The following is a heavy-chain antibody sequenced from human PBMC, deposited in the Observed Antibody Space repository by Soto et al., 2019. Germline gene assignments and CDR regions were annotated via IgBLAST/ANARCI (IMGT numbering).Heavy chain of an antibody. D-gene: IGHD1-26*01. CDR3: AKPVGATTWYFDY. Sequence: PGGSLRLSCAAFGFTFSSYGMHWVRQAPGKGLEWVAVISYDGSNKYYADSVKGRFTISRDNSKNTLYLQMNSLRAEDTAVYYCAKPVGATTWYFDYWGQGTLVTVSS. J-gene: IGHJ4*02. CDR2: ISYDGSNK. CDR1: GFTFSSYG. V-gene: IGHV3-30*18.